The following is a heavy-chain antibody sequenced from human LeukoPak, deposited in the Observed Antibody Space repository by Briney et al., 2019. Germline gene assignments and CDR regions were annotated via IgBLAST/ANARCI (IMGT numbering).Heavy chain of an antibody. Sequence: GGSLRLSCAASGFTFSSYAMSWVRQAPGKGLEWVANIKQDGSEKYYVDSVKGRFTISRDNAKNSLYLQMNSLRAEDTAVYYCARVWYYDSRGDYWGQGTLVTVSS. D-gene: IGHD3-22*01. CDR1: GFTFSSYA. CDR3: ARVWYYDSRGDY. CDR2: IKQDGSEK. J-gene: IGHJ4*02. V-gene: IGHV3-7*01.